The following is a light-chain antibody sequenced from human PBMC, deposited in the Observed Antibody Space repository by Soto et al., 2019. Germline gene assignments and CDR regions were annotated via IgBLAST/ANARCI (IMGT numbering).Light chain of an antibody. J-gene: IGKJ1*01. CDR2: GAS. CDR3: QQYGSSGT. Sequence: EIVLPQSTGTMSLSPGPGATLSCRASQSLSRIYLAWYTPKPGQAPRILIYGASNRATGIPDRFSGSGSGTEFTLTISRLEPEEFAVDYCQQYGSSGTFGQGTKVDIK. CDR1: QSLSRIY. V-gene: IGKV3-20*01.